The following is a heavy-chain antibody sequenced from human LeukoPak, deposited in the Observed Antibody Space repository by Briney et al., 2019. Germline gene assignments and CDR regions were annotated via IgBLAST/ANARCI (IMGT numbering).Heavy chain of an antibody. Sequence: SETLSLTCTVSGGSISSYYWSWIRQPPGKGLEWIGYIYYSGSTNHNPSLKSRVTISVDTSKNQFSLKLSSVTAADTAVYYCAREYSSGWLRAFDPWGQGTLVTVSS. V-gene: IGHV4-59*01. D-gene: IGHD6-19*01. CDR1: GGSISSYY. CDR2: IYYSGST. J-gene: IGHJ5*02. CDR3: AREYSSGWLRAFDP.